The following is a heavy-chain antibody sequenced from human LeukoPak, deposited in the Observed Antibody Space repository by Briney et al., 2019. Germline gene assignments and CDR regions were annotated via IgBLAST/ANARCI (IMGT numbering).Heavy chain of an antibody. CDR1: GYTFTGYY. D-gene: IGHD6-19*01. CDR2: INPNSGGT. CDR3: ARVGSSGWYDFDY. Sequence: ASVKVSCKASGYTFTGYYMHWVRQAPGQGLEWMGWINPNSGGTNYAQKFQGRVTMTRDTSISTAYMELSRLRSDDTAVYYCARVGSSGWYDFDYWGQGTLVTVSS. V-gene: IGHV1-2*02. J-gene: IGHJ4*02.